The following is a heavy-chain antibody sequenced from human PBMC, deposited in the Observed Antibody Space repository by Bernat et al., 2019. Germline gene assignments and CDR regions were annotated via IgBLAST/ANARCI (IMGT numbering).Heavy chain of an antibody. J-gene: IGHJ4*02. CDR1: GFTFNNYW. CDR3: ARDSAGLDY. Sequence: EVHLVESGGGFVQPGGSLRLSCAASGFTFNNYWVHWVRHAPGKGLVWVSRIDYDGTTAHYADSVKGRFTISRDNAKKTVYLQMNSLRAEDTAVYYCARDSAGLDYWGQGTPVTVSS. V-gene: IGHV3-74*01. D-gene: IGHD3-10*01. CDR2: IDYDGTTA.